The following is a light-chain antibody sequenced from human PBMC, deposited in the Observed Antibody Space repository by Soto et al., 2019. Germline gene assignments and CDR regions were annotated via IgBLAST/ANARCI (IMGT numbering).Light chain of an antibody. V-gene: IGKV1-39*01. Sequence: IQMTQSPSSLSASVGDKVTITCRASQSISSYLNWYQQKPGKAPKLLIYAASSLQSGVPSRFSGSGSGTDFTLTISSLQPEDFATYYCQQSYSTLWTFGQGRRLEIK. CDR2: AAS. CDR3: QQSYSTLWT. J-gene: IGKJ5*01. CDR1: QSISSY.